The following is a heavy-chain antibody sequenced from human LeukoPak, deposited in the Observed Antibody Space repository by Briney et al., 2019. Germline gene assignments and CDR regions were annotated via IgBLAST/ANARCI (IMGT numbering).Heavy chain of an antibody. J-gene: IGHJ2*01. CDR1: GFTFDDYA. V-gene: IGHV3-9*01. Sequence: GGSLRLSCAASGFTFDDYAMHWVRQAPGKGLEWVSGISYNSDTIAYADSVKGRFTISRDNAKNSLYLQMNSLRAEDTALYYCAKDYCGGDCYSGWYFDHWGRGTLVTVSS. D-gene: IGHD2-21*02. CDR2: ISYNSDTI. CDR3: AKDYCGGDCYSGWYFDH.